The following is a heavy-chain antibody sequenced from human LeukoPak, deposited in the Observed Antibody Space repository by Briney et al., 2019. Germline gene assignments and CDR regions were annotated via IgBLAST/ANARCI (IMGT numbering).Heavy chain of an antibody. CDR2: IIPIFGTA. CDR3: ARVNGYCSSISCFLDY. V-gene: IGHV1-69*06. D-gene: IGHD2-2*01. J-gene: IGHJ4*02. CDR1: GGTFSSHV. Sequence: VASVKVSCKTSGGTFSSHVISWVRQAPGRGLEWMGGIIPIFGTANYAQKFQGRVTITADKFTNKVYMELSSLRSDDTAIYFCARVNGYCSSISCFLDYWGQGTLVTVSS.